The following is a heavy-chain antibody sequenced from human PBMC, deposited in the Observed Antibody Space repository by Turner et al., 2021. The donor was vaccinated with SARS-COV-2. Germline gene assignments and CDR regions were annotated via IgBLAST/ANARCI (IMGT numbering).Heavy chain of an antibody. CDR1: GGSISSSSYY. V-gene: IGHV4-39*01. D-gene: IGHD5-18*01. CDR3: AGQLWLRGLFDY. CDR2: FDDSGST. Sequence: QLQLQESGPGLVKPSETLSLTCTVSGGSISSSSYYWGWIRQPPGKGLEWIGNFDDSGSTYYNPSLKSRVTISVDTSKNQCSLKLSSVTAADTAIYYCAGQLWLRGLFDYWGQGTLVTVSS. J-gene: IGHJ4*02.